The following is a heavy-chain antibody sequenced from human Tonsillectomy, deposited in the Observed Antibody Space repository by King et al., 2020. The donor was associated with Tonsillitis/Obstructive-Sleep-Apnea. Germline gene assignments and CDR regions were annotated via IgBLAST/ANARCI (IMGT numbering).Heavy chain of an antibody. J-gene: IGHJ3*02. CDR1: GGSFSGYY. V-gene: IGHV4-34*01. CDR3: AGEGYYYDSSEAFDI. Sequence: VQLQQWGAGLLKPSETLSLTCAVYGGSFSGYYWSWIRQPPGKGLEWIGEINHSGSTNYNPSLKSRVTISVDTSKNQFSLKLSSVTAADTAVYYCAGEGYYYDSSEAFDIWGQGTMVTVSS. CDR2: INHSGST. D-gene: IGHD3-22*01.